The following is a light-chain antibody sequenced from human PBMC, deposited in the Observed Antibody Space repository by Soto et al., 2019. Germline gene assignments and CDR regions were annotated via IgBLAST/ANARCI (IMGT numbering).Light chain of an antibody. CDR2: GAS. V-gene: IGKV3-20*01. J-gene: IGKJ1*01. Sequence: EIVLTQSPATLSLSPGERATLSCGASQSVRNYLVWYQQKPGQAPRLLIHGASTRATGIPARFSGSGSGTEFTLTISRLEPEDFAMYYCLHHGSSLWTFGQGAKVDIK. CDR1: QSVRNY. CDR3: LHHGSSLWT.